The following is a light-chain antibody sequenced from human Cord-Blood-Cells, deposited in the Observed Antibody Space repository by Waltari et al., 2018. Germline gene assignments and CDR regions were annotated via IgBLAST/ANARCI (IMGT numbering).Light chain of an antibody. CDR1: QLGDKY. V-gene: IGLV3-1*01. CDR2: QDS. J-gene: IGLJ2*01. CDR3: QAWDSTVV. Sequence: SYELTQPPSVSVSPGQTASITCSGDQLGDKYACWYQQKPGTSPVLVIYQDSKRPSGIPERFSGSNSGNTATLTISGTQAMDEADYYGQAWDSTVVFGGGTKLTVL.